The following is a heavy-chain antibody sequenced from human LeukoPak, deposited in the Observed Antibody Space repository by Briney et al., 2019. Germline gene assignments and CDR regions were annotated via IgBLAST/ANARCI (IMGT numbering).Heavy chain of an antibody. J-gene: IGHJ6*03. Sequence: GGSLRLSCAASGFTFSSYAMHWVRQAPGKGLEWVAVISYDGSNKYYADSVKGRFTISRDNSKDTLYLQMNSLRAEDTAVYYCAKGERTLRIVATIRSYYYYMDVWGKGTTVTISS. V-gene: IGHV3-30*04. CDR3: AKGERTLRIVATIRSYYYYMDV. CDR2: ISYDGSNK. D-gene: IGHD5-12*01. CDR1: GFTFSSYA.